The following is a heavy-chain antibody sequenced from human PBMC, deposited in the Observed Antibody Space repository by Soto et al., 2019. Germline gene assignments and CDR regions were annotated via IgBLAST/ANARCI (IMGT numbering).Heavy chain of an antibody. CDR3: AKTASMTIRDGFDH. D-gene: IGHD4-17*01. V-gene: IGHV3-23*01. Sequence: EVQVLESGGGLVQPGGXLRLSCAASGFTFSSYAMSWVRQAPGQGXEWXXAISGSGSNPYYADSVKGRFTISRDNSKNTLYLQMNSLRAEDTALXYCAKTASMTIRDGFDHWGQGTLVTVSS. CDR2: ISGSGSNP. CDR1: GFTFSSYA. J-gene: IGHJ4*02.